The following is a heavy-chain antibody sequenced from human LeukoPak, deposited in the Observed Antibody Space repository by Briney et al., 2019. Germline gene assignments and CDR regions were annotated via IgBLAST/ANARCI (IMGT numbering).Heavy chain of an antibody. D-gene: IGHD3-22*01. CDR3: ARASSGYSSDNWFDP. Sequence: ASVKVSCKASGYTFTGYYMHWVRQAPGQGLEWMGWINPNSGGTNYAQKLRGRVTMTTDTSTSTAYMELRSLRSDDTAVYYCARASSGYSSDNWFDPWGQGTLVAVSS. V-gene: IGHV1-2*02. CDR2: INPNSGGT. J-gene: IGHJ5*02. CDR1: GYTFTGYY.